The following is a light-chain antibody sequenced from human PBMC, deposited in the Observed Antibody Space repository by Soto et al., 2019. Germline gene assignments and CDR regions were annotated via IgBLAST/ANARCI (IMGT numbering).Light chain of an antibody. CDR3: QHYSSYSRT. V-gene: IGKV1-13*02. Sequence: AIQLTQSPSSLSASVRDRVTITCRASQGISSALAWYQQKPGKAPKLLINDASSLERGVPSRFSGSGSGTEFTLTISSLQPDDFATYYCQHYSSYSRTFGQGTNVEIK. J-gene: IGKJ1*01. CDR1: QGISSA. CDR2: DAS.